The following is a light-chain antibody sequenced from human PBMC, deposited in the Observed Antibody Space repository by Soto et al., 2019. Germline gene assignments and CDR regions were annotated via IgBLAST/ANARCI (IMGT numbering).Light chain of an antibody. V-gene: IGLV2-14*01. CDR1: SSDVGGYNY. J-gene: IGLJ1*01. CDR2: DVS. Sequence: QSALTQPASVSGSPGQSITISCIGTSSDVGGYNYVSWYQQHPGKAPKLMIYDVSNRPSGVSNRFSGSKSGNTASLTIAGRQAEDEADYYCSSYTSSSTLYVFGTGTKLTVL. CDR3: SSYTSSSTLYV.